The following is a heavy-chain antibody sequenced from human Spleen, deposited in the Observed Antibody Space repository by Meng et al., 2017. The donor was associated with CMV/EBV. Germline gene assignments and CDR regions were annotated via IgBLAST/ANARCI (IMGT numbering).Heavy chain of an antibody. Sequence: GESLKISCAASGFTFSDYYMSWIRQAPGKGLEWVSYISSSGSTIYYADSVKGRFTISRDNAKNSLYLQMNSLRAEETAAYYCARAQRSYWRLYYYYGMYVWGQGTTVTVSS. D-gene: IGHD3-10*01. CDR3: ARAQRSYWRLYYYYGMYV. CDR2: ISSSGSTI. CDR1: GFTFSDYY. J-gene: IGHJ6*02. V-gene: IGHV3-11*01.